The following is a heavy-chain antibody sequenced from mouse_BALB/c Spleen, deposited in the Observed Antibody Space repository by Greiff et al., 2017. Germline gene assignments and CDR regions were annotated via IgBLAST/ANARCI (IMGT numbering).Heavy chain of an antibody. CDR3: ARDAITRAMDY. CDR2: IDPANGNT. D-gene: IGHD2-4*01. CDR1: GFNIKDTY. J-gene: IGHJ4*01. V-gene: IGHV14-3*02. Sequence: EVKLMESGAELVKPGASVKLSCTASGFNIKDTYMHWVKQRPEQGLEWIGRIDPANGNTKYDPKFQGKATITADTSSNTAYLQLSSLTSEDTAVYYCARDAITRAMDYWGQGTSVTVSS.